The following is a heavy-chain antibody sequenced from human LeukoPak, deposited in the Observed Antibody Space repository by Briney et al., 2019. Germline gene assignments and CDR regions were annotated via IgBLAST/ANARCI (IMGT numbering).Heavy chain of an antibody. D-gene: IGHD5-12*01. CDR3: AREVKGGYDRGDFDY. Sequence: GGSLRLSCAASGFTFSDYYMSWIRQAPGKGLEWVSYIIRSSSYTNYADSVKGRFTISRDNAKNSLYLQMNSLRAEDTAVYYCAREVKGGYDRGDFDYWGQGTLVTVSS. CDR2: IIRSSSYT. V-gene: IGHV3-11*05. J-gene: IGHJ4*02. CDR1: GFTFSDYY.